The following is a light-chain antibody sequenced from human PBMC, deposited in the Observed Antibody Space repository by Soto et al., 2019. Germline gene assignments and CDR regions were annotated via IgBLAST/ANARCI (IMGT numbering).Light chain of an antibody. V-gene: IGLV1-47*01. J-gene: IGLJ1*01. CDR2: RNN. Sequence: QSVLTHPPSASGTPGQRVTISCSGSSSNIGSNYVYWYQQLPGTAPKLLIYRNNQRPSGVPDRFSGSKSGTSASLAISGLRSEDEADYYCAAWDDSLSVIYVFGTGTKVTVL. CDR3: AAWDDSLSVIYV. CDR1: SSNIGSNY.